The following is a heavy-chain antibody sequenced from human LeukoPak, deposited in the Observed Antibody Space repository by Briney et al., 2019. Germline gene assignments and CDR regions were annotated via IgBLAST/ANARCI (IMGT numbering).Heavy chain of an antibody. V-gene: IGHV1-69*04. CDR3: ARDGDSPINSGSYYNWFDP. CDR1: GGTFSSYA. CDR2: IIPIFGVA. D-gene: IGHD3-10*01. Sequence: SVKVSCDASGGTFSSYATSWVGQAPGQGLEWMGRIIPIFGVAHYAQKFQGRVTITADKSTSTAYMELSSLRSEDTAVYYCARDGDSPINSGSYYNWFDPWGQGTLVTVSS. J-gene: IGHJ5*02.